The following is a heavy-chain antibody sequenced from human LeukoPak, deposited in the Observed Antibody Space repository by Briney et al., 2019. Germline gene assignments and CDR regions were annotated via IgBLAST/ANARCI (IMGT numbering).Heavy chain of an antibody. Sequence: GGSLRLSCAASGFTFSSYAVTWVRQAPGKGLEWVSGITGSGDTTFYADSVKGRFTISRDNSKNTLYLQMNSLRAEDTAIYYCAKMGIGRTYDAFDIWGRGTMVTVSS. J-gene: IGHJ3*02. V-gene: IGHV3-23*01. CDR2: ITGSGDTT. CDR1: GFTFSSYA. D-gene: IGHD6-13*01. CDR3: AKMGIGRTYDAFDI.